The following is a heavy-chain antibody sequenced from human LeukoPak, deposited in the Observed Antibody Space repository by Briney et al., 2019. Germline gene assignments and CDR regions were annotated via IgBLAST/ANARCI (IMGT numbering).Heavy chain of an antibody. Sequence: PSETLSLTSSVSGGSISSYYWSWIRQPPGKGLEWIGYIYYSGGTNYNPSRKRRAITSVDTTKNQFSLKLSSATAADTAVYYCARSNDYGEYFDYWGQGTLVTVSS. CDR2: IYYSGGT. J-gene: IGHJ4*02. V-gene: IGHV4-59*01. D-gene: IGHD4-17*01. CDR3: ARSNDYGEYFDY. CDR1: GGSISSYY.